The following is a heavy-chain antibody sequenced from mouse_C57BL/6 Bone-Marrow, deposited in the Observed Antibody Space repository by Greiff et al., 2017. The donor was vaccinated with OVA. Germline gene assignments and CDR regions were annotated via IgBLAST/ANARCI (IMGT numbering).Heavy chain of an antibody. D-gene: IGHD1-1*01. V-gene: IGHV1-9*01. J-gene: IGHJ3*01. CDR1: GYTFTGYW. Sequence: VQGVESGAELMKPGASVKLSCKATGYTFTGYWIAWVKQRPGHGLEWIGEILPGSGNTNYNEKFKGKAKFTADTSSNTAYMQLSRLTTEDSAIYYCASKSSFAYWGQGTLVTVSA. CDR3: ASKSSFAY. CDR2: ILPGSGNT.